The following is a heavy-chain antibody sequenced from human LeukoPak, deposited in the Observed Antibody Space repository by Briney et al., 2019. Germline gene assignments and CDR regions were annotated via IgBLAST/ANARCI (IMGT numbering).Heavy chain of an antibody. Sequence: SETLSLTCTVSGGSISSGGYYWSWIRQHPGKGLEWIGYIYYSGSTYYNPSLKSRVTISVDTSKNQFSLKLSSVTAADTAVYYCARLAGSSWYTHYFDYWGQGTLVTVSS. J-gene: IGHJ4*02. CDR3: ARLAGSSWYTHYFDY. D-gene: IGHD6-13*01. CDR2: IYYSGST. CDR1: GGSISSGGYY. V-gene: IGHV4-31*03.